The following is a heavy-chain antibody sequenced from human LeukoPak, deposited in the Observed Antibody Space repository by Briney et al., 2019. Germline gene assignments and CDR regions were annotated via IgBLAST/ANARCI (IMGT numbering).Heavy chain of an antibody. J-gene: IGHJ4*02. V-gene: IGHV3-21*01. CDR1: GFTFSSYS. CDR3: ARDQVGLGYDY. CDR2: ISSSSSYI. D-gene: IGHD1-26*01. Sequence: GGSLRLSCAASGFTFSSYSMNWVRQAPGKGLEWVSSISSSSSYIYYADSVKGRFTISRDNAKNSLYLQMNSLRAEDTGVYYCARDQVGLGYDYWGQGTLVTVSS.